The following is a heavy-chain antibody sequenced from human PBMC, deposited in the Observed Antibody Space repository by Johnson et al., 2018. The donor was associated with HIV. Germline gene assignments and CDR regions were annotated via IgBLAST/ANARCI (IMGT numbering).Heavy chain of an antibody. CDR1: GFTFDDYA. D-gene: IGHD3-16*01. CDR3: AKDASTLGGDAFDI. J-gene: IGHJ3*02. Sequence: LVESGGGLVQPGRSLRLSCAASGFTFDDYAMHWVRQAPGKGLEWVSGISWNSGSIGYADSVKGRFTISRDNAKNSLYLQMNSLRAEDTALSYCAKDASTLGGDAFDIWGQGTMVTVSS. CDR2: ISWNSGSI. V-gene: IGHV3-9*01.